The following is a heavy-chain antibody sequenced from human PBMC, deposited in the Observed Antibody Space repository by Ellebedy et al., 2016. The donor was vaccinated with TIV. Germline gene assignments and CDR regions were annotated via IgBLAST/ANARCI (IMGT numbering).Heavy chain of an antibody. V-gene: IGHV4-59*11. Sequence: GSLRLSCTVSLGSISSHYWTWIRQPPGKGLEWIGNIYYTGSTSYSPSLTGRVTISIDTPKNQFSLKVTSVTAADTAVYYCAREFRYDFWRGPLDHWGQGATATVSS. D-gene: IGHD3-3*01. J-gene: IGHJ4*02. CDR1: LGSISSHY. CDR2: IYYTGST. CDR3: AREFRYDFWRGPLDH.